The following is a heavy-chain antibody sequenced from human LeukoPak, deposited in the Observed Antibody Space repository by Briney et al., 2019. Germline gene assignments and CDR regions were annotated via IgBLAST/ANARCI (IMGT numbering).Heavy chain of an antibody. D-gene: IGHD2-2*01. CDR2: FAPEDGET. Sequence: ASVKVSCKVSGYTLTELSMHWVRQAPGKGLEWMGGFAPEDGETIYAQKFQGRVTMTEDTSTDTAYMELSSLRSEDTAVYYCARRKISSGIVVVPAADDAFDVWSQGTVVTVSP. J-gene: IGHJ3*01. V-gene: IGHV1-24*01. CDR1: GYTLTELS. CDR3: ARRKISSGIVVVPAADDAFDV.